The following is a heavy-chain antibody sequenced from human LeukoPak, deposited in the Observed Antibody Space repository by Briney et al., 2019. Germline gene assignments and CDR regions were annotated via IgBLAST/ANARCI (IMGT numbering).Heavy chain of an antibody. CDR1: GGSFSGYY. CDR2: INHSGST. V-gene: IGHV4-34*01. J-gene: IGHJ4*02. D-gene: IGHD3-22*01. CDR3: AISSSGYDY. Sequence: KPSETLSLTCAVYGGSFSGYYWSWTRQPPGKGLEWIGEINHSGSTNYNPSLKSRVTISVDTSKNQFSLKLSSVTAADTAVYYCAISSSGYDYWGQGTLVTVSS.